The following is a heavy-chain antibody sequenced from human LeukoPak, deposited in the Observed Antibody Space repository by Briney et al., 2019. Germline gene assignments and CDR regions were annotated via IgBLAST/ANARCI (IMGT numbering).Heavy chain of an antibody. Sequence: PSETLPLTCAVYGGSFSGYYWSWIRQPPGKGLEWIGEINHSGSTNYNPSLKSRVTISVDTSKNQFSLKLSSVTAADTAVYYCARTVGLGYCSSTSCGHHDYWGQGTLVTVSS. CDR2: INHSGST. J-gene: IGHJ4*02. D-gene: IGHD2-2*01. V-gene: IGHV4-34*01. CDR3: ARTVGLGYCSSTSCGHHDY. CDR1: GGSFSGYY.